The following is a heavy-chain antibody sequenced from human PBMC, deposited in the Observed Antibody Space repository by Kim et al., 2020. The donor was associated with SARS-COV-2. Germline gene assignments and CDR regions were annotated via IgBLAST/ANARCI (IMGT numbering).Heavy chain of an antibody. CDR3: ATQHSSGWCEYFEN. CDR1: GFTFRNAW. V-gene: IGHV3-15*01. J-gene: IGHJ1*01. D-gene: IGHD6-19*01. Sequence: GGSLRLSCAASGFTFRNAWLSWVRQAPGKGLEWVAGIKSKTDSGKTAYAASGQGRFTIYSDESKNTLYMKMNSLKTEGTAVCDCATQHSSGWCEYFENWG. CDR2: IKSKTDSGKT.